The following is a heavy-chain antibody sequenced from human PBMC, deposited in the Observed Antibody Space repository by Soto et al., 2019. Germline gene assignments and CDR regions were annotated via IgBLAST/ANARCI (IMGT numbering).Heavy chain of an antibody. CDR3: ARLRRVAEYYYYYMDV. J-gene: IGHJ6*03. Sequence: SETLSLTCTVSGGSISSYYWSWIRQPPGKGLEWIGCIYYSGSTNYNPSLKSRVTISVDTSKNQFSLKLSSVTAADTAVYYCARLRRVAEYYYYYMDVWGKGTTVTVSS. CDR2: IYYSGST. V-gene: IGHV4-59*08. D-gene: IGHD3-3*01. CDR1: GGSISSYY.